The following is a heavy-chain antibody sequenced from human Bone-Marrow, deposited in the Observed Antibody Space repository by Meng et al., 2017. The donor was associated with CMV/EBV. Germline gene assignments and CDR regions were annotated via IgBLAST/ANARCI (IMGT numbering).Heavy chain of an antibody. D-gene: IGHD3-10*01. CDR2: INHSGST. Sequence: SETLSLTCAVYGGSFSGYYWSWIRQPPGKGLEWIGEINHSGSTNYNPSLKSRVTISVDTSKNQFSLKLSSVTAADTAVYYCARTPLLLWFGELGFDYWGQGTLVAFSS. CDR3: ARTPLLLWFGELGFDY. J-gene: IGHJ4*02. V-gene: IGHV4-34*01. CDR1: GGSFSGYY.